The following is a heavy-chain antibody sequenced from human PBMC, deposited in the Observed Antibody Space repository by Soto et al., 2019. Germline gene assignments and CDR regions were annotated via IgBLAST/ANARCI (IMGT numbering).Heavy chain of an antibody. D-gene: IGHD3-16*01. J-gene: IGHJ5*01. CDR2: ISWDGGTT. CDR3: AKDGSQKDDDGNCLGS. CDR1: GYTFEDYT. Sequence: EVQLVESGGDVVQPGGSLRLSCAASGYTFEDYTIHWVRQAPGKALEWVSLISWDGGTTYYTHSVKGRFTISRDNSKNSLYLEMIDLRTEVTALYYCAKDGSQKDDDGNCLGSCGQGTLVTVSS. V-gene: IGHV3-43*01.